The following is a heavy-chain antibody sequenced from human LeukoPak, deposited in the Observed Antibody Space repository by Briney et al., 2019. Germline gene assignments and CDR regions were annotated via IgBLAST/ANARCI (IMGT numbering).Heavy chain of an antibody. Sequence: GSLRLSCAASGFTFSSYAMHWVRQAPGKGLEWVAVISYDGSNKYYADSVKGRFTISRDNSKNTLYLQMNSLRAEDTAVYYCAKVPPLDSSGYYLGYWGQGTLVTVSS. V-gene: IGHV3-30*04. CDR2: ISYDGSNK. D-gene: IGHD3-22*01. CDR1: GFTFSSYA. CDR3: AKVPPLDSSGYYLGY. J-gene: IGHJ4*02.